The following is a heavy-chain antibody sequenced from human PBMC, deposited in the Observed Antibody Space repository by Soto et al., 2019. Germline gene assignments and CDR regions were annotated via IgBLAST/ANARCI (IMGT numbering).Heavy chain of an antibody. V-gene: IGHV3-11*06. CDR2: ISGSSDNI. Sequence: PGGSLRLSCAASGFTFSDFFMSWIRQAPGKGLEWVSFISGSSDNIKYADSVKGRFTISRDNAKNSLYLQMNSLRAEDTAVYYCVRDSARIVVVPRVDGDNWLDPWGQGTLVTDSS. J-gene: IGHJ5*02. CDR3: VRDSARIVVVPRVDGDNWLDP. D-gene: IGHD2-2*01. CDR1: GFTFSDFF.